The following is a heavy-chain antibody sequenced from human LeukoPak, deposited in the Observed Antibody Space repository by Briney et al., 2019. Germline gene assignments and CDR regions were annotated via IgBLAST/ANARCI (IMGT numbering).Heavy chain of an antibody. V-gene: IGHV4-34*01. J-gene: IGHJ5*02. D-gene: IGHD3-10*01. Sequence: PSETPSLTCAVYGGSFSGYYWSWIRQPPGKGLEWIGEINHSGSTNYNPSLKSRVTISVDTSKNQFSLKLSSVTAADTAVYYCARSLIGDWFDPWGQGTLVTVSS. CDR3: ARSLIGDWFDP. CDR1: GGSFSGYY. CDR2: INHSGST.